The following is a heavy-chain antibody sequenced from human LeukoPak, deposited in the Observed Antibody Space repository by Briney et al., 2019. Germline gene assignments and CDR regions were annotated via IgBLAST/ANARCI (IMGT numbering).Heavy chain of an antibody. D-gene: IGHD6-19*01. CDR2: ISGSSSSI. CDR1: GFTFSSYS. CDR3: ARAGSGRYWLVEFDY. V-gene: IGHV3-21*01. Sequence: GGSLRLSCAASGFTFSSYSMNWVRQAPGKGLEWVSSISGSSSSIYYADSVKGRFTIFRDNAKNSLYLQMNSLRAEDTAVYYCARAGSGRYWLVEFDYWGQGTLVTVSS. J-gene: IGHJ4*02.